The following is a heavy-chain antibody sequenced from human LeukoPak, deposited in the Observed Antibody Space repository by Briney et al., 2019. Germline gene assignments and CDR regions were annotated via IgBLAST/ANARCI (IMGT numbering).Heavy chain of an antibody. CDR2: IRYDGSNK. CDR3: ARDRGVYSGYENYWYFDL. J-gene: IGHJ2*01. D-gene: IGHD5-12*01. V-gene: IGHV3-30*02. Sequence: GGSLRLSCAASGFTFSSYGMHWVRQAPGKGLEGVAFIRYDGSNKYYADSVKGRFTISRDNSKNTLYLQMNSLRAEDTAVYYCARDRGVYSGYENYWYFDLWGRGTLVTVSS. CDR1: GFTFSSYG.